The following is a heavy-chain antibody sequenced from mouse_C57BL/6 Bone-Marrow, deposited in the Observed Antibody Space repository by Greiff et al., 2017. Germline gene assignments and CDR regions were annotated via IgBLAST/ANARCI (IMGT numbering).Heavy chain of an antibody. CDR3: ARREGTGTDY. V-gene: IGHV1-42*01. CDR2: INPSTGGT. CDR1: GYSFTGYY. J-gene: IGHJ2*01. D-gene: IGHD4-1*01. Sequence: EVQLQQSGPELVKPGASVKISCKASGYSFTGYYMNWVKQSPEKSLEWIGEINPSTGGTTYNQKFKAKATLTVDKSSSTAYMQLKGLTSEDSAVYYCARREGTGTDYWGQGTTLTVSS.